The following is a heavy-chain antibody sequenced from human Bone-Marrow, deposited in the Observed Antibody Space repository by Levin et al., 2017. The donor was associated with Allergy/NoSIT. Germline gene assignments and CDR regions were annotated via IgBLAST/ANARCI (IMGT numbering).Heavy chain of an antibody. CDR1: GFTFSNAW. V-gene: IGHV3-15*07. D-gene: IGHD3-22*01. CDR2: IKSKTDGGTT. CDR3: TTEITMIVVVITDY. J-gene: IGHJ4*02. Sequence: GGSLRLSCAASGFTFSNAWMNWVRQAPGKGLEWVGRIKSKTDGGTTDYAAPVKGRFTISRDDSKNTLYLQMNSLKTEDTAVYYCTTEITMIVVVITDYWGQGTLVTVSS.